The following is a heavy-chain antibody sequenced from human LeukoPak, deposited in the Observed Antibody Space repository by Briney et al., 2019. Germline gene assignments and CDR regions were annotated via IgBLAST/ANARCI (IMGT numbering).Heavy chain of an antibody. Sequence: KPSETLSLTYTVSGGSISSYYWSWIRLPPGKGLEWIGHIYYSGSINYNPSLKSRVTISVDTSKNQFSLKLSSVTAADTALYYCAREGTSGTNLNWLDPWGQGTLVTVSS. J-gene: IGHJ5*02. D-gene: IGHD1-1*01. CDR2: IYYSGSI. CDR3: AREGTSGTNLNWLDP. CDR1: GGSISSYY. V-gene: IGHV4-59*01.